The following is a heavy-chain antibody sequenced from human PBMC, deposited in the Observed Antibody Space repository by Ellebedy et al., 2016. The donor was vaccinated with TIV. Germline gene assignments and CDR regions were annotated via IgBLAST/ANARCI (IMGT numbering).Heavy chain of an antibody. Sequence: GESLKISCAASGFTFSNYHMHWVRQAPGKGLEWVALIWSDGSLKYYADSVRGRFTLSRDNSKNTLYLQMNSLSADDTAVYYCAREVEGGQGDMDVWGQGTAVTVS. CDR3: AREVEGGQGDMDV. D-gene: IGHD3-16*01. J-gene: IGHJ6*02. CDR1: GFTFSNYH. CDR2: IWSDGSLK. V-gene: IGHV3-33*01.